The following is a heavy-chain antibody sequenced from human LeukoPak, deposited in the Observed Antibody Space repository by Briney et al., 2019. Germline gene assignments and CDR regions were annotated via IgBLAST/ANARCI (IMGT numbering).Heavy chain of an antibody. D-gene: IGHD6-6*01. Sequence: PGGSLRLSCAASGFTFSSYAMHWVRQAPGKGLEYVSAISSNGGSTYYANSVKGRFTISRDSSKNTLYLQMGSLRAEDMAVYYCARKARLLGSAFDIWGQGTMVTVSS. J-gene: IGHJ3*02. CDR2: ISSNGGST. CDR1: GFTFSSYA. CDR3: ARKARLLGSAFDI. V-gene: IGHV3-64*01.